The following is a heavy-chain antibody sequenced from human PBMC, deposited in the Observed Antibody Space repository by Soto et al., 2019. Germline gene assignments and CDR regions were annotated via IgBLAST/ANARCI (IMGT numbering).Heavy chain of an antibody. Sequence: SETLSLTCTVSGGSISTYYWSWIRQSPGKGLEWIGYFHYSGSTNYNPSLKSRVTMSVDTSKNQFSLKLSSVTAADTAVYYCARESNYYGSGSYYNRNWFDPWGQGTLVTVSS. CDR2: FHYSGST. CDR3: ARESNYYGSGSYYNRNWFDP. D-gene: IGHD3-10*01. J-gene: IGHJ5*02. CDR1: GGSISTYY. V-gene: IGHV4-59*12.